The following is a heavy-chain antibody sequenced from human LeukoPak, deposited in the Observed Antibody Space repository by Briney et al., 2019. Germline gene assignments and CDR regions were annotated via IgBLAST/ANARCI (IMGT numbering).Heavy chain of an antibody. CDR2: IYYSGST. D-gene: IGHD3-10*01. Sequence: SETLSLTCTVSGGSISSSSYYWGWIRQPPGKGLEWIGSIYYSGSTYYNPSLKSRVTMSVDTSKNQFSLRLSSVTAADTAVYYCARPLVRGVNSYYFYMDVWGKGATVTISS. CDR1: GGSISSSSYY. J-gene: IGHJ6*03. CDR3: ARPLVRGVNSYYFYMDV. V-gene: IGHV4-39*07.